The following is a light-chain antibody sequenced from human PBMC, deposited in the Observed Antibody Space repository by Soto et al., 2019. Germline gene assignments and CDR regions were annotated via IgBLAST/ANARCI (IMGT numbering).Light chain of an antibody. V-gene: IGKV1-39*01. J-gene: IGKJ2*01. CDR3: QQSYIAPYT. Sequence: DIQMTQSPSSLSPSVGDRVTITCRASQAIRTFLNWYRQKPGKAPELLVYYGSTLHSGVSSRFNGSGSGTDCTRTMTSLQTEDFATYYCQQSYIAPYTFCQGTKL. CDR1: QAIRTF. CDR2: YGS.